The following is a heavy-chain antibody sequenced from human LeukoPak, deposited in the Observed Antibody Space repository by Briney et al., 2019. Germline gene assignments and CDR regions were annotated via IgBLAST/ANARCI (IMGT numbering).Heavy chain of an antibody. CDR2: IYYSGST. D-gene: IGHD2-21*02. Sequence: GSLRLSCAASGFTFSNYAMCWVRQAPGKGLEWIGSIYYSGSTYYNPSLKSRVTISVDTSKNQFSLKLSSVTAADTAVYYCARLLLYCGGDCYPVFSYYYYGMDVWGQGTTITVSS. CDR3: ARLLLYCGGDCYPVFSYYYYGMDV. CDR1: GFTFSNYA. V-gene: IGHV4-39*01. J-gene: IGHJ6*02.